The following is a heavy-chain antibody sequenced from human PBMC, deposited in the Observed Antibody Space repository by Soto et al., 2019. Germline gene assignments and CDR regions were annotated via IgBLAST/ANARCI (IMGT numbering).Heavy chain of an antibody. J-gene: IGHJ4*02. CDR2: VYNSGGS. CDR3: VGTRNTDDH. Sequence: PSETLSLTCSVSGASVRSGDYYWSSIRQAPGKGLEWIGYVYNSGGSYYNPSLKGRLAKSIDTSKNHFSLQFNSVTAADPALYYLVGTRNTDDHWGPGTLVTVSS. V-gene: IGHV4-30-4*01. D-gene: IGHD2-15*01. CDR1: GASVRSGDYY.